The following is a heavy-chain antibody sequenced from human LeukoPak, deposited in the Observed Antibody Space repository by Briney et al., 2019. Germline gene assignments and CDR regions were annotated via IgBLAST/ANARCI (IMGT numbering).Heavy chain of an antibody. CDR3: TRGSLSGSSRDY. J-gene: IGHJ4*02. V-gene: IGHV1-8*01. CDR1: GYTFTGYD. Sequence: GASVKVSCKACGYTFTGYDINWVRQAIGQGLEWMGWMNPSTGDTGYAQKFQGRVTMTRNTSVDTAFMELSGLGSEDTAVYYCTRGSLSGSSRDYWGQGTLVTVSS. D-gene: IGHD1-26*01. CDR2: MNPSTGDT.